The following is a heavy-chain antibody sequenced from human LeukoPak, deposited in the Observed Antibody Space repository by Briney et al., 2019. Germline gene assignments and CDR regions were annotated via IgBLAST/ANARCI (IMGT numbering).Heavy chain of an antibody. CDR3: ARDLGIDVTTRGGSLDY. D-gene: IGHD4-17*01. CDR1: GFTFSSYW. CDR2: IKQDGSEK. Sequence: GGSLRLSCAASGFTFSSYWMNWVRQAPGKGLEWVANIKQDGSEKYYVDSVKGRFTISRDNAKNSLYLQMNSLRAEDTAVYHCARDLGIDVTTRGGSLDYWGQGTLVTVST. J-gene: IGHJ4*02. V-gene: IGHV3-7*03.